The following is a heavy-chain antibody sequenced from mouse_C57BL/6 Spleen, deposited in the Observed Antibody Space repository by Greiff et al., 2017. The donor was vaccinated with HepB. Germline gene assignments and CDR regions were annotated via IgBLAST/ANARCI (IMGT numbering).Heavy chain of an antibody. V-gene: IGHV1-59*01. J-gene: IGHJ2*01. CDR1: GYTFTSYW. Sequence: QVQLQQPGAELVRPGTSVKLSCKASGYTFTSYWMHWVKQRPGQGLEWIGVIDPSDSYTNYNQKFKGKATLTVDTSSSTAYMQLSSLTSEDSAVYYCARGYYGSSGYWGQGTTLTVSS. D-gene: IGHD1-1*01. CDR2: IDPSDSYT. CDR3: ARGYYGSSGY.